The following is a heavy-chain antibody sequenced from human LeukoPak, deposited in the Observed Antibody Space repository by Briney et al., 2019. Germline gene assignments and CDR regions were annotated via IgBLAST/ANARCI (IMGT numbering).Heavy chain of an antibody. CDR2: ISSSGSTI. CDR1: GFTFSDYY. Sequence: KSGGSLRLSCAASGFTFSDYYMSWIRQAPGKGREWVSYISSSGSTIYYADSVKGRLTISRDNAKNSLYLQMNSLRAEDTAVYYCARPGHYIYYFDYWGQGTLVTVSS. J-gene: IGHJ4*02. D-gene: IGHD4-4*01. V-gene: IGHV3-11*01. CDR3: ARPGHYIYYFDY.